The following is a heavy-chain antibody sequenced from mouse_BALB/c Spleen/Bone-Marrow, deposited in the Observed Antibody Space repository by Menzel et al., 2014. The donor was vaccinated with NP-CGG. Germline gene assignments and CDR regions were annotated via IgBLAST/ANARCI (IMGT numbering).Heavy chain of an antibody. V-gene: IGHV14-3*02. J-gene: IGHJ2*01. CDR3: ARYRLGTYFDY. Sequence: EVKLEESGAELVKPGASVKLSCTASGFKIKDTYMHWVRQRPEQGLEWIGGIDPANGDTRYDPKFQGKATITADTSSSTAYLQLSSLTSEDTAVYCCARYRLGTYFDYWGQGTTLTVSS. D-gene: IGHD2-14*01. CDR1: GFKIKDTY. CDR2: IDPANGDT.